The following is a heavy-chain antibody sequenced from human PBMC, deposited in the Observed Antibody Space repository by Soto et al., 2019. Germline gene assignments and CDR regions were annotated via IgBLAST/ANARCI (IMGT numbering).Heavy chain of an antibody. CDR1: GGSISSGGYS. V-gene: IGHV4-30-2*01. Sequence: SETLSLTCAVSGGSISSGGYSWSWIRQPPGKGLEWIGYIYHSGSTYYNPSLKSRVTISVDRSKNQFSLKLSSVTAADTAVYYCARYYYGSGSSGTDAFDIWGQGTMVTVSS. J-gene: IGHJ3*02. CDR3: ARYYYGSGSSGTDAFDI. CDR2: IYHSGST. D-gene: IGHD3-10*01.